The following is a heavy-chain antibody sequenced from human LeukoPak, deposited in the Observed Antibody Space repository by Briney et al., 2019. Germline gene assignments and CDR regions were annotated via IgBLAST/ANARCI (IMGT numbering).Heavy chain of an antibody. D-gene: IGHD3-3*01. J-gene: IGHJ5*02. CDR3: ASQYDFWSFDP. Sequence: SETLSLTCTVSGGSISSYYWNWIRQPPGKGLEWIGYIHNSGNTNYNPSLKRRVTISVDTPKKELSLKLTSVTAADTAVYYCASQYDFWSFDPWGQGTLVTVSS. CDR1: GGSISSYY. V-gene: IGHV4-59*08. CDR2: IHNSGNT.